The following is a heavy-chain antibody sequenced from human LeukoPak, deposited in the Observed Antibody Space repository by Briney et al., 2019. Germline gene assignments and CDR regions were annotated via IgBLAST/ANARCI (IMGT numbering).Heavy chain of an antibody. CDR2: IHYSGST. Sequence: SQTLSLTCTVSGGSTNNYYWSWIRQPPGKGLEWIGYIHYSGSTNYNPSLKSRVTISVDTSKNQFSLTVTSVSAAVTAVYYCAATTRVAATGTVLGYWGQGTLVTVSS. D-gene: IGHD6-13*01. CDR3: AATTRVAATGTVLGY. CDR1: GGSTNNYY. J-gene: IGHJ4*02. V-gene: IGHV4-59*08.